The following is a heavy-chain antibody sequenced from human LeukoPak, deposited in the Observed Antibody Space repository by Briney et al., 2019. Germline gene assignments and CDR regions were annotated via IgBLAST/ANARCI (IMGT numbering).Heavy chain of an antibody. J-gene: IGHJ4*02. CDR1: GFPFSIYW. CDR2: LSTDGSTT. D-gene: IGHD1-14*01. V-gene: IGHV3-74*01. CDR3: SRVGTGTTRDY. Sequence: GGSLRLSCTVSGFPFSIYWMHWVRPAPGKGRVWVSRLSTDGSTTSYADSVKGRFTISRDNAKNTLCLQMNRLRAEDTAIYYCSRVGTGTTRDYWGQGTLVTVSS.